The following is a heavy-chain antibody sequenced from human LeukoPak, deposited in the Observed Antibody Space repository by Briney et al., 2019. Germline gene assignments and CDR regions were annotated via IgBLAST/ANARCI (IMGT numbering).Heavy chain of an antibody. CDR1: GFIFSNYA. CDR3: ARGGTRGYSPVDY. J-gene: IGHJ4*02. D-gene: IGHD5-18*01. Sequence: GGSLRLSCAASGFIFSNYAMSWVRQAPGKGLEWVSAIDSTGAYTWYADSVKGRFTISRDNAKNSLFLQMNSLRVEDTAVYYCARGGTRGYSPVDYWGQGILVTVSS. V-gene: IGHV3-23*01. CDR2: IDSTGAYT.